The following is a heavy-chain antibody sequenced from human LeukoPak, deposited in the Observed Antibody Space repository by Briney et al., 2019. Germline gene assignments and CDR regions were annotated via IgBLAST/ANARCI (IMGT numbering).Heavy chain of an antibody. Sequence: GESLRLSCAASGFTFSSYSMNWVRQAPGKGLEWVSSISSSSSYIYYADSVKGRFTISRDNAKNSLYLQMNSLRAEDTAVYYCARDYGGNSGVYYFDYWGQGTLVTVSS. D-gene: IGHD4-23*01. V-gene: IGHV3-21*01. CDR3: ARDYGGNSGVYYFDY. CDR2: ISSSSSYI. CDR1: GFTFSSYS. J-gene: IGHJ4*02.